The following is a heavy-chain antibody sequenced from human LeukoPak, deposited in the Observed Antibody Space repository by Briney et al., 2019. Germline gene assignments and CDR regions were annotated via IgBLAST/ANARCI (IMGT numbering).Heavy chain of an antibody. D-gene: IGHD3-22*01. CDR2: ISAYNGNT. Sequence: ASVKVSCKASGYTFTSYGISWGRQAPGQGLEGRGWISAYNGNTNYAQKLQGRVTMTTDTSTSTAYMELRSLRSDDTAVYYCARVDYYDSSGYFDYWGQGTLVTVSS. J-gene: IGHJ4*02. CDR3: ARVDYYDSSGYFDY. V-gene: IGHV1-18*01. CDR1: GYTFTSYG.